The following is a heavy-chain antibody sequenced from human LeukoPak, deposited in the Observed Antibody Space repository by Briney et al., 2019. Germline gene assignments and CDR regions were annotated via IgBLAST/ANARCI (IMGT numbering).Heavy chain of an antibody. CDR3: AKQSYARSLGE. D-gene: IGHD2-8*01. Sequence: GGSLRFSCATSGFPFSDFSMSWVRQAPGKGLEWISTTNSGGTSTYYAESVKGRFTISRDNSKNTLYLQMSSLRVEDTAVYYCAKQSYARSLGEGGPGTLVSVSS. CDR1: GFPFSDFS. CDR2: TNSGGTST. J-gene: IGHJ4*02. V-gene: IGHV3-23*01.